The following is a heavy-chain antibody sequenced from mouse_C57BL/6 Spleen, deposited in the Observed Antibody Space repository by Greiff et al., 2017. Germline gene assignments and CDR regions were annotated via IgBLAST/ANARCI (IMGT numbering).Heavy chain of an antibody. Sequence: VHVKQSGAELVKPGASVKLSCTASGFNINDYYMHWVKQRTEQGLEWIGRIDPEDGETKYAPKFQGKATITADTSSNTAYLQLSSLTSEDTAVYYCARWGLRRDWYFDVWGTGTTVTVSS. CDR3: ARWGLRRDWYFDV. CDR1: GFNINDYY. CDR2: IDPEDGET. J-gene: IGHJ1*03. V-gene: IGHV14-2*01. D-gene: IGHD2-4*01.